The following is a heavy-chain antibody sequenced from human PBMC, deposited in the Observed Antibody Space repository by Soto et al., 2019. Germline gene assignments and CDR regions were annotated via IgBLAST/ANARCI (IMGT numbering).Heavy chain of an antibody. Sequence: SGGSISSDYYYWGWIRQPLGKGLEWIGSVYYDGRTYYNPSLRSRITVSVDTSKNQFSLKLTSVTAADTAMFYCARHHRQYQANSWFAPWGQGTLVTVSS. CDR3: ARHHRQYQANSWFAP. D-gene: IGHD2-2*01. V-gene: IGHV4-39*01. J-gene: IGHJ5*02. CDR1: GGSISSDYYY. CDR2: VYYDGRT.